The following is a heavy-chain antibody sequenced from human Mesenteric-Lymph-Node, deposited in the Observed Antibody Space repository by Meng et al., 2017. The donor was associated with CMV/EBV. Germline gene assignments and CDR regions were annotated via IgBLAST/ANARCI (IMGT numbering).Heavy chain of an antibody. D-gene: IGHD5-18*01. CDR2: VSWNGGST. Sequence: GESLKISCAASGFTFSNSDMNWVRQAPGKGLEWVSGVSWNGGSTGYADSVKGRFTISRDNAKNSLYLQMNSLRAEDTALYYCARGGWGYSYGYDYWGQGTLVTVSS. CDR1: GFTFSNSD. V-gene: IGHV3-20*04. J-gene: IGHJ4*02. CDR3: ARGGWGYSYGYDY.